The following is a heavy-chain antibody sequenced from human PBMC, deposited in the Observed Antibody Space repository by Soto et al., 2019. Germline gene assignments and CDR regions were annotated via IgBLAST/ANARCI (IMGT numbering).Heavy chain of an antibody. V-gene: IGHV3-64*01. D-gene: IGHD6-19*01. CDR3: AGQWLGSYYFDY. CDR1: GFTFSSYA. Sequence: EVQLVESGGGLVQPGGSLRLSCAASGFTFSSYAMHWVRQAPGKGLEYVSAISSNGGSTYYANSVKGRFTISRDNSKNTLYVQMGSLSAEDVAVSYCAGQWLGSYYFDYWGQGTLVTVSS. CDR2: ISSNGGST. J-gene: IGHJ4*02.